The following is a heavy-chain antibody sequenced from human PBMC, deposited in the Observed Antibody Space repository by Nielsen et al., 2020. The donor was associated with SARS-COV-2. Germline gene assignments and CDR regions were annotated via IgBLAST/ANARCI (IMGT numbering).Heavy chain of an antibody. J-gene: IGHJ3*02. D-gene: IGHD2-2*01. CDR3: ARRGDIVVVPAAMGAFDI. CDR1: GGSISSYY. CDR2: IYYSGST. V-gene: IGHV4-39*01. Sequence: SETLSLTCTVSGGSISSYYWGWIRQPPGKGLEWIGSIYYSGSTYYNPSLKSRVTISVDTSKNQFSLKLSSVTAADTAVYYCARRGDIVVVPAAMGAFDIWGQGTMVTVSS.